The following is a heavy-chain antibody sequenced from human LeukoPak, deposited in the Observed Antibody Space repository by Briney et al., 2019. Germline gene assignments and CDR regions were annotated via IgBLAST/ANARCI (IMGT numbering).Heavy chain of an antibody. V-gene: IGHV3-74*01. D-gene: IGHD2-15*01. CDR2: INSDGSST. CDR1: GFTFSSYW. Sequence: PGGSLRLSCAASGFTFSSYWMHWVRQAPGKGLVWVSRINSDGSSTSYADSVKGRFTISRDNAKNTLYLQMNSLRAEDTAVYYCARTAGYCSGGSCYFLPFDIWGQGTMVTVSS. J-gene: IGHJ3*02. CDR3: ARTAGYCSGGSCYFLPFDI.